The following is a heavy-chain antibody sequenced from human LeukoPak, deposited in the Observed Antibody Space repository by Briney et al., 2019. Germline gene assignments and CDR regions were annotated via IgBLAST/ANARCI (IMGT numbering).Heavy chain of an antibody. Sequence: GESLRLSCASSGCTFSSYEMHWVRPPPAKGLEWVSYISSSGSTIYYADSVKGRFTISRDNAKNSLYLQMNSLRAEDTAVYYCARDYGGSSPFDYWGQGTLVTVSS. J-gene: IGHJ4*02. CDR3: ARDYGGSSPFDY. V-gene: IGHV3-48*03. CDR2: ISSSGSTI. CDR1: GCTFSSYE. D-gene: IGHD4-23*01.